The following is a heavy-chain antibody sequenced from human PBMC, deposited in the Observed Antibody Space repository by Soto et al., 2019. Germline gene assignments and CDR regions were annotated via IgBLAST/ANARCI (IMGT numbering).Heavy chain of an antibody. J-gene: IGHJ5*02. CDR3: AREYSGIAAAGTVSNWLDP. D-gene: IGHD6-13*01. CDR1: GYTFTSYY. V-gene: IGHV1-46*01. Sequence: ASVKVSCKASGYTFTSYYMHWVRQVPGQGLEWMGIINPSGGSTSYAQKFQGRVTMTRDTSTSTVYMELSSLRSEDTAVYYCAREYSGIAAAGTVSNWLDPWGQGTLVTVSS. CDR2: INPSGGST.